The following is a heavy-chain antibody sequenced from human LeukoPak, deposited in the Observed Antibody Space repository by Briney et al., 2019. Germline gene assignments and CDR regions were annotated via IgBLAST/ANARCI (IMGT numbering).Heavy chain of an antibody. J-gene: IGHJ3*02. D-gene: IGHD6-19*01. CDR2: ISSSGSTI. Sequence: PGXXLRLSCAASGFTFSSYEMNWVRQAPGKGMEWVSYISSSGSTIYYADSVKGRFTICRDKAKNSLYLQMNSLRAEDTAVYYCARESSAGAFDIWGQGTMVTVSS. V-gene: IGHV3-48*03. CDR3: ARESSAGAFDI. CDR1: GFTFSSYE.